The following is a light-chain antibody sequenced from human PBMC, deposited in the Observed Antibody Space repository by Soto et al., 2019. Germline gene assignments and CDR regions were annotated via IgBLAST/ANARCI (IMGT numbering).Light chain of an antibody. Sequence: DIVMTQSPLSLPVTPGEPASISCRSSQSLLHGNGYNYLHWYLQKPGQSPQLLIYLGSNRASGVPDRFSGSGSGKEFTMKISRVEAEDVGVLLCMQTPQNPFTFGPGTKVDSK. CDR1: QSLLHGNGYNY. J-gene: IGKJ3*01. CDR3: MQTPQNPFT. CDR2: LGS. V-gene: IGKV2-28*01.